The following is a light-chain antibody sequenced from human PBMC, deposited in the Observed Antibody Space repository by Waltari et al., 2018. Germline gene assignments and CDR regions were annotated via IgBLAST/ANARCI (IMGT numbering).Light chain of an antibody. J-gene: IGKJ1*01. CDR3: QHYVSIPVT. CDR1: QSISKY. CDR2: HGS. Sequence: EIELTQSPGTLSLSSGERATLSCRTSQSISKYLAWYQQKPGQAPRLLIDHGSSRATGIPDRFSGSGSGTDFSLTISRLEPEDFAVYYCQHYVSIPVTFGQGTKVEIK. V-gene: IGKV3-20*01.